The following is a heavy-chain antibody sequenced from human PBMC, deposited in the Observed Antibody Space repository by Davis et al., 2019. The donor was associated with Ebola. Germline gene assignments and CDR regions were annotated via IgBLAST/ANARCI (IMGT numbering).Heavy chain of an antibody. CDR2: IYSGGST. Sequence: GESLKISCAASGFTVSSNYMSWVRQAPGKRLEWVSVIYSGGSTYYADSVKGRFTISRHNSKNTLYLQMNSLRAEDTAVYYCARDGGYCTNGVCPRDGMDVWGQGTTVTVSS. J-gene: IGHJ6*02. D-gene: IGHD2-8*01. CDR3: ARDGGYCTNGVCPRDGMDV. V-gene: IGHV3-53*04. CDR1: GFTVSSNY.